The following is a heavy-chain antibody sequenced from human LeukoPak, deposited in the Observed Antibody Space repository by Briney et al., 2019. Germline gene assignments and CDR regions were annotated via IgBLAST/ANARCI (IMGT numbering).Heavy chain of an antibody. CDR1: GFTFTNHW. J-gene: IGHJ4*02. Sequence: LGGSLRLSCAASGFTFTNHWMHWVRQVPGKGLVWVSRIRPDGVETNHADSVKGRFTTSRDNAKNILYLQMNSLGVEDTAVYHCGSDAVLGSGSIDYWGQGVLVTVSS. V-gene: IGHV3-74*01. CDR2: IRPDGVET. CDR3: GSDAVLGSGSIDY. D-gene: IGHD3-10*01.